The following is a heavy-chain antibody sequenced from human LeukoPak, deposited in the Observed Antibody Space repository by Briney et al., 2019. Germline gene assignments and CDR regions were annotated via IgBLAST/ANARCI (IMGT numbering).Heavy chain of an antibody. D-gene: IGHD3-3*01. CDR1: GFTFSSYA. J-gene: IGHJ4*02. CDR2: IYSGNHT. Sequence: GRSLRLSCAASGFTFSSYAMHWVRQAPGKGLEWISIIYSGNHTSYTDSVKGRFIISRDNSKNMVYLQMNSLRPDDTAVYYCAREGVATAGTAYDYWGQGTLVTVSS. CDR3: AREGVATAGTAYDY. V-gene: IGHV3-30*14.